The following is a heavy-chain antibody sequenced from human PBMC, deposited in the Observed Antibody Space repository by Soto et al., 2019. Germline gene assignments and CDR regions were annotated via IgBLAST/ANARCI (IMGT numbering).Heavy chain of an antibody. V-gene: IGHV4-31*03. D-gene: IGHD3-3*02. J-gene: IGHJ3*02. CDR1: GGSISSGGYY. CDR3: ARHLSVEAFDI. CDR2: IYYSGST. Sequence: QVQLQESGPGLVKPSQTMSLTCTVSGGSISSGGYYWSWIRQHPGTGLEWIGYIYYSGSTYYNPSLKSRVTITVDTSKNQFSLKLSSVTAADTAVYYCARHLSVEAFDIWGQRTLVTVSS.